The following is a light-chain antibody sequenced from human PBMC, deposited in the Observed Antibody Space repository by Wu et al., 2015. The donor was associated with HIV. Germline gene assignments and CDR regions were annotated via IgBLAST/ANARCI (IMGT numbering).Light chain of an antibody. J-gene: IGKJ2*01. V-gene: IGKV3-20*01. CDR1: QSVRGTL. CDR2: GAS. CDR3: QHYGTSPYT. Sequence: EIVLTQSPGTLSLSPGERATLSCRASQSVRGTLLAWYRQKPGQAPRLLIYGASSRATGIPDRFSGSGSGTDFTLTISRLEPEDFAVYYCQHYGTSPYTFGQGTKLEIK.